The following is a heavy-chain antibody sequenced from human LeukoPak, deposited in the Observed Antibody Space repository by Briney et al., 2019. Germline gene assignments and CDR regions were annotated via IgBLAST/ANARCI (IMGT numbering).Heavy chain of an antibody. J-gene: IGHJ6*02. V-gene: IGHV3-13*01. Sequence: GGSLRLSCAASGFTFSSYDVHWVRQATGKGLEWVSAIGTAGDTYYPGSVKGRFTISRENAKNSLYLQMNSLRAGDTAVYYCARSRDYYYGMDVWGQGTTVTVSS. CDR2: IGTAGDT. CDR1: GFTFSSYD. CDR3: ARSRDYYYGMDV.